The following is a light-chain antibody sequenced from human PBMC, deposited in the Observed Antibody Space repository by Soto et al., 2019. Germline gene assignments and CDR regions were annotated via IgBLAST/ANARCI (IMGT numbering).Light chain of an antibody. CDR1: SSDIGLYNY. CDR2: EVS. CDR3: CSYAGDINFDV. V-gene: IGLV2-8*01. J-gene: IGLJ3*02. Sequence: QSALTHPPSASGSPGQSVTISCAGTSSDIGLYNYVSWYQHHPGKAPKLIIYEVSKRPSGVPDRFSGSKSGNTASLNVSGLQAEDEDDYYCCSYAGDINFDVFGGGTQLTVL.